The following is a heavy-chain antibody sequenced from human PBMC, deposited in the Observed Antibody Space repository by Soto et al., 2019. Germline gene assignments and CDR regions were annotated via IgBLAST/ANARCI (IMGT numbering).Heavy chain of an antibody. J-gene: IGHJ5*02. Sequence: ASVKVSCKASGYTFTSYDINWVRQATGQGLEWMGWMNPNSGNTGCAQKFQGRVTMTRNTSISTAYMELSSLRSEDTAVYYCARGGLDSSSWYDSNWFDPWGQGTLVTVSS. CDR3: ARGGLDSSSWYDSNWFDP. CDR1: GYTFTSYD. V-gene: IGHV1-8*01. D-gene: IGHD6-13*01. CDR2: MNPNSGNT.